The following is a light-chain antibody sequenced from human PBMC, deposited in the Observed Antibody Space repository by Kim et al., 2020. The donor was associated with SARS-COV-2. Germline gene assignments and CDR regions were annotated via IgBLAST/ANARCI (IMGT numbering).Light chain of an antibody. J-gene: IGKJ1*01. V-gene: IGKV1-5*03. Sequence: DIQMTQSPSTLSASVGDRVTITCRASQSISSWLAWYQQKPGKAPKLLIYKASSLESGVPSRFSGSGSGTEFTLTISSLQPDDFATYYCQHSGTFGQGTKVE. CDR2: KAS. CDR1: QSISSW. CDR3: QHSGT.